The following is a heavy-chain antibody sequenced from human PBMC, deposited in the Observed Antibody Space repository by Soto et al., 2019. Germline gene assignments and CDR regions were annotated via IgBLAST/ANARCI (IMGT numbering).Heavy chain of an antibody. D-gene: IGHD6-13*01. CDR2: IYTSGST. CDR1: GGSVSNFY. CDR3: ARSSHKESWFDP. V-gene: IGHV4-4*07. Sequence: SETLSLTCTVSGGSVSNFYWNWIRQPAGKRLEWIGRIYTSGSTNYNPSLRSRFTMSIDTSRNQFSLKLNSVTAADTAVYYCARSSHKESWFDPWGQGTLVTV. J-gene: IGHJ5*02.